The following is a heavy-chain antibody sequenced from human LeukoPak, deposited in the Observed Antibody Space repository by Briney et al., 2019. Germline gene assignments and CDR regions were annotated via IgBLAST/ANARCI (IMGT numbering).Heavy chain of an antibody. CDR2: IYYSVTT. V-gene: IGHV4-59*01. J-gene: IGHJ4*02. CDR1: GGSISSYY. Sequence: SETLSLTCTVSGGSISSYYWSWIRQPPGKGLEWIGYIYYSVTTNYNPSLKSRVTISVDTFKNQFSLKLSSVTAADTAVYYCARGLQAVDYWGQGTLVTVSS. CDR3: ARGLQAVDY. D-gene: IGHD5-24*01.